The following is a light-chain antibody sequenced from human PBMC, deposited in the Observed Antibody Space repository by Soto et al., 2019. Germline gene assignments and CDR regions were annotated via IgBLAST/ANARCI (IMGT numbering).Light chain of an antibody. CDR2: EVS. CDR1: SSDVGAYNY. J-gene: IGLJ1*01. CDR3: TSYTSSFTHL. Sequence: ALTQPASVSGPPGQSITISCTGTSSDVGAYNYVSWYQQRPGKAPKLMIFEVSNRPSGVSNRFSGSKSGNTASLTISGLQTEDEADYYCTSYTSSFTHLFGTGTKVTVL. V-gene: IGLV2-14*01.